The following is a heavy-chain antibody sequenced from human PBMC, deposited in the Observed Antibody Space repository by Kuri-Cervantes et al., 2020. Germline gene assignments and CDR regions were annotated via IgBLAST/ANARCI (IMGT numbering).Heavy chain of an antibody. V-gene: IGHV3-30*03. CDR2: ISYDGSNK. CDR3: ARGDGGGYYYYYGMDV. J-gene: IGHJ6*02. CDR1: GFTFSSYG. D-gene: IGHD2-21*02. Sequence: GESLKISCAASGFTFSSYGMHWVRQAPGKGLEWVAVISYDGSNKYYADSVKGRFTISRDNSKNTLYLQMNSLRAEDTAVYYCARGDGGGYYYYYGMDVWGQGTTVTVSS.